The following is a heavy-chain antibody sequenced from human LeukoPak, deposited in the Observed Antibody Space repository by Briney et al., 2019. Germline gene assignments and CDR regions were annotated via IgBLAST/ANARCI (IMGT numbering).Heavy chain of an antibody. Sequence: ASVKVSCEASGYNFAHYHTHWVRQAPGQGLEWIGSLNPNTGDTLLAQRLKGRVTMTRDTSLTVGYMELSSLTFNDTAVYFCARDPDSGPDLWGQGTLVTVAS. CDR2: LNPNTGDT. J-gene: IGHJ4*02. V-gene: IGHV1-2*02. CDR3: ARDPDSGPDL. CDR1: GYNFAHYH. D-gene: IGHD2-15*01.